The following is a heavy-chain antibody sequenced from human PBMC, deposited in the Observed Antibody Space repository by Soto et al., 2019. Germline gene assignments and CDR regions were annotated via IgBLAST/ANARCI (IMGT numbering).Heavy chain of an antibody. CDR2: IHYSGST. J-gene: IGHJ5*02. CDR3: ATGRFSAMVRGVIMFDP. D-gene: IGHD3-10*01. V-gene: IGHV4-61*08. Sequence: SETLSLTCTVSGGSISSGGYYWSWIRQHPGKGLEWIGYIHYSGSTNYDPSLKSRVTISVDTSKNQFSLKLSSVTAADTAVYYCATGRFSAMVRGVIMFDPWGQGTLVTVSS. CDR1: GGSISSGGYY.